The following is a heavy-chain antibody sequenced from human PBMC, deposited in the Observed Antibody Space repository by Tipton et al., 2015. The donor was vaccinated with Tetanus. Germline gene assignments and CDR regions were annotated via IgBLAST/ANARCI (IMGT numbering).Heavy chain of an antibody. J-gene: IGHJ6*02. CDR1: GGSFSGYY. Sequence: TLSLTCAVYGGSFSGYYWSWIRQPPGKGLEWIGEINHSGSTNYNPSLKSRVTISVDTSKNQFSLKLSSVTAADTAVYYCARGAPKCSGSYYYYYGMDVWGQGTTVTVSS. D-gene: IGHD1-26*01. CDR3: ARGAPKCSGSYYYYYGMDV. V-gene: IGHV4-34*01. CDR2: INHSGST.